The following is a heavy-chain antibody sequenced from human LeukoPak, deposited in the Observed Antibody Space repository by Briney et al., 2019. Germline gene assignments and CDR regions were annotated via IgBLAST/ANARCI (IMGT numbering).Heavy chain of an antibody. V-gene: IGHV1-69*13. CDR1: GGTFSSYA. CDR2: IIPIFGTA. Sequence: SVKVSCKASGGTFSSYAISWVRQAPGQGLEWMGGIIPIFGTANYAQKFQGRVTITADESTSTAYMEPSSLRSEDTAVYYCASGTYYYDSSGSYYFDYWGQGTLVTVSS. CDR3: ASGTYYYDSSGSYYFDY. J-gene: IGHJ4*02. D-gene: IGHD3-22*01.